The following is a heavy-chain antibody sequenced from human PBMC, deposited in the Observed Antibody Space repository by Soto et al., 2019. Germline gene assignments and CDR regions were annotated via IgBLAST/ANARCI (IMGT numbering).Heavy chain of an antibody. Sequence: GESLKISCAASGFTFSSYWMHWVRQAPGKGLGWVSRINSDGSSTSYADSVKGRFTISRDNAKNTLYLQMNSLRAEDTAVYYCARDLHSGYDYYYYYGMDVWGQGTTVTVSS. J-gene: IGHJ6*02. CDR3: ARDLHSGYDYYYYYGMDV. CDR2: INSDGSST. D-gene: IGHD5-12*01. V-gene: IGHV3-74*01. CDR1: GFTFSSYW.